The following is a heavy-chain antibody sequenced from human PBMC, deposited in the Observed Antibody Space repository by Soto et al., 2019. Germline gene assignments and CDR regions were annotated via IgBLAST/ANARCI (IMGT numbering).Heavy chain of an antibody. CDR3: ARLNDYYDSSVYGMDV. Sequence: ASVKVSCKASGYTFTGDGISWVRQAPGQGLEWMGWISAYNGNTNYAQKLQGRVTMTTDTSTSTAYMELRSLRSDDTAVYYCARLNDYYDSSVYGMDVWGQGTTVTVFS. CDR2: ISAYNGNT. CDR1: GYTFTGDG. V-gene: IGHV1-18*01. D-gene: IGHD3-22*01. J-gene: IGHJ6*02.